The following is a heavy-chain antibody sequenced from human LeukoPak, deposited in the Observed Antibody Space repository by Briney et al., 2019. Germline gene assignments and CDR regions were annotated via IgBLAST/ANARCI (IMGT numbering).Heavy chain of an antibody. V-gene: IGHV3-21*01. D-gene: IGHD2-21*01. CDR1: GITFSSYS. J-gene: IGHJ3*02. Sequence: PGGSLRLSCAASGITFSSYSMNWVRQAPGKGLEWVSSISSSSSYIYYADSVKGRFTISRDNAKNSLYLQMNSLRAEDTAVYYCASGVVVVAPGAFDIWGQGTMVTVSS. CDR3: ASGVVVVAPGAFDI. CDR2: ISSSSSYI.